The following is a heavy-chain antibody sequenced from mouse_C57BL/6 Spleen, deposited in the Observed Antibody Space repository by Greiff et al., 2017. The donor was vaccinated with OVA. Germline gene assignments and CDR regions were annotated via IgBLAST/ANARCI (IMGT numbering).Heavy chain of an antibody. CDR3: ARFEGYFDY. CDR1: GYAFTNYL. J-gene: IGHJ2*01. CDR2: INPGSGGT. Sequence: VQLQQSGAELVRPGTSVKVSCKASGYAFTNYLIEWVKQRPGQGLEWIGVINPGSGGTNYNEKLKGKAKMTADKTSSTSYMQLSSLTSEDTAVYFCARFEGYFDYWGQGTTLTVSS. V-gene: IGHV1-54*01.